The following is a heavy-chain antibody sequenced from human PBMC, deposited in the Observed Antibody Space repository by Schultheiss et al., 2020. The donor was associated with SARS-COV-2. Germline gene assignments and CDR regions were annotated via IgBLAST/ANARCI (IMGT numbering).Heavy chain of an antibody. CDR3: TTAESYQLLYYYYGMDV. CDR2: INSDGSST. V-gene: IGHV3-74*01. D-gene: IGHD2-2*01. Sequence: GGSLRLSCAASGFTFSSYGMHRVRQAPGKGLVWVSRINSDGSSTNYADSVKGRFTISRDNAKNTLYLQMNSLKTEDTAVYYCTTAESYQLLYYYYGMDVWGQGTTVTVSS. J-gene: IGHJ6*02. CDR1: GFTFSSYG.